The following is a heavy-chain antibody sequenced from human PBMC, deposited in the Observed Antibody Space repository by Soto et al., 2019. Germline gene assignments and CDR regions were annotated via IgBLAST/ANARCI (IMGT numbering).Heavy chain of an antibody. CDR1: GGTFSSYT. CDR2: IIPILGIA. J-gene: IGHJ4*01. V-gene: IGHV1-69*04. CDR3: ARDIYCSVGSCYGYIDF. D-gene: IGHD2-15*01. Sequence: GASVKVSCKASGGTFSSYTLSWVRQAPGQGFEWMGRIIPILGIANYAQKFQGRVTITADKSTSTAYMELSSLRSEDTAVYYCARDIYCSVGSCYGYIDFWGPGIMV.